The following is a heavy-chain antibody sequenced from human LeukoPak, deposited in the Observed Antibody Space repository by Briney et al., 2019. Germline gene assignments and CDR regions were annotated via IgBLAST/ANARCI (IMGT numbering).Heavy chain of an antibody. D-gene: IGHD6-19*01. J-gene: IGHJ4*02. CDR2: IYFSGST. CDR3: AREKGPIAVAXPXLDX. CDR1: GGSISSYY. Sequence: PSETLSLTCTVSGGSISSYYWTWIRQSPGKELEWIGYIYFSGSTNYNPSLKSRVTISLDTFKNQLSLKLTSVTAADTAVYYCAREKGPIAVAXPXLDXXXQGXLVTV. V-gene: IGHV4-59*01.